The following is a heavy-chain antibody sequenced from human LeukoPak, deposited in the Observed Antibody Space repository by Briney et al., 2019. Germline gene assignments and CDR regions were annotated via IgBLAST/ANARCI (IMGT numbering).Heavy chain of an antibody. J-gene: IGHJ4*02. CDR1: GYSFTSNY. D-gene: IGHD3-9*01. CDR3: AREGYDILTGYPMFDY. Sequence: ASVNVSCKASGYSFTSNYMHWVRQAPGQGLEWMGIINPSGGSTTYAQKFQGRVTMTRDTSTSTVYTELSGLRSEDTAVYYCAREGYDILTGYPMFDYWGQGTLVTVSS. V-gene: IGHV1-46*01. CDR2: INPSGGST.